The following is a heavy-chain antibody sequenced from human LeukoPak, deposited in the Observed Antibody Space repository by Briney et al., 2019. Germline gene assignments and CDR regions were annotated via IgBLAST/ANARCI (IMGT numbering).Heavy chain of an antibody. D-gene: IGHD1-26*01. J-gene: IGHJ4*02. CDR2: IWYDGSNK. V-gene: IGHV3-33*08. CDR3: ARPTYSGSYYWFDY. CDR1: GFTFDSYA. Sequence: GGSLRLSCAASGFTFDSYAMHWVRQAPGKGLEWVAVIWYDGSNKYYADSVKGRFTISRDNSKNTLYLQMNSLRAEDTAVYYCARPTYSGSYYWFDYWGQGTLVTVSS.